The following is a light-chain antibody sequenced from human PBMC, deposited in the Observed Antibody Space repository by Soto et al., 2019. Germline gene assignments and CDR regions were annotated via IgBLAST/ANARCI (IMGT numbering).Light chain of an antibody. V-gene: IGLV2-14*03. CDR3: SSYTSSSTAV. J-gene: IGLJ2*01. CDR1: SSDVGGYNS. Sequence: QSALTQPASVSGSPGQSITISCTGTSSDVGGYNSVSWYQQHPGKAPKLMIYSVTPRPSGVSNRFSGSKSGNTASLSISGLQAEDEADYYCSSYTSSSTAVFGGGTKVTVL. CDR2: SVT.